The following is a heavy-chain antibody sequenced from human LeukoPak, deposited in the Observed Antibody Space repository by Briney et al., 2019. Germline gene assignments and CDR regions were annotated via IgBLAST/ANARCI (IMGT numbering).Heavy chain of an antibody. J-gene: IGHJ4*02. CDR1: GFSSRFTFSNYG. Sequence: GGSLRLSCTASGFSSRFTFSNYGMNWVRQAPGKGLEWVSGVSGSGNTPYYADSVNGRFTISRDNSKNTLYLQMNSLRTEDTALYYCAQDIRPGWTGSWIDHWGQGTLVTVSS. V-gene: IGHV3-23*01. CDR2: VSGSGNTP. D-gene: IGHD1-26*01. CDR3: AQDIRPGWTGSWIDH.